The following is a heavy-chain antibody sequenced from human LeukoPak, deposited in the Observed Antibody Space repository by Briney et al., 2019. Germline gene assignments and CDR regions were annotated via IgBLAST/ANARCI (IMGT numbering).Heavy chain of an antibody. V-gene: IGHV3-23*01. D-gene: IGHD4-17*01. Sequence: PSETLSLTCTVSGGSISSYYWSWVRQAPGKGLEWVSAISGSGSSSYYADSVKGRFTISRDISKNTLYLQMNSLRAEDTAVYYCAKARYGDFRPSFDYWGQGTLVTVSS. CDR3: AKARYGDFRPSFDY. CDR1: GGSISSYY. J-gene: IGHJ4*02. CDR2: ISGSGSSS.